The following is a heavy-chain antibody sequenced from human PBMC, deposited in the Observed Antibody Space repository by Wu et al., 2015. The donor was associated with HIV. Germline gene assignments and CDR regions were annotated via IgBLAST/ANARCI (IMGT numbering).Heavy chain of an antibody. Sequence: GAEVKILGSSVKVSCKASGGTFSNYVISWVRQAPGQGLEWMGGIIPIFGTTNYAQKFQGRVTITTEKSSSTSYMELTSLTSNDTAVYYCTRATVFGEIIRFDPWGQGTLVTVSS. CDR2: IIPIFGTT. V-gene: IGHV1-69*05. D-gene: IGHD3-3*01. CDR3: TRATVFGEIIRFDP. CDR1: GGTFSNYV. J-gene: IGHJ5*02.